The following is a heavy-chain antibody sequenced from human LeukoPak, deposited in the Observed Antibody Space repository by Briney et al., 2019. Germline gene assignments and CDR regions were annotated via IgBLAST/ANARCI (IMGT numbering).Heavy chain of an antibody. CDR1: GFTFSSYA. J-gene: IGHJ4*02. D-gene: IGHD5-18*01. V-gene: IGHV3-23*01. Sequence: PGGSLRLSCAASGFTFSSYAMSWVRQAPGKGLEWVSAISGSGGSTYYAGSVKGRFTISRDNSKNTLYLQMNSLRAEDTAVYYCAKDAGYSYGPEYFDYWGQGTLVTVSS. CDR2: ISGSGGST. CDR3: AKDAGYSYGPEYFDY.